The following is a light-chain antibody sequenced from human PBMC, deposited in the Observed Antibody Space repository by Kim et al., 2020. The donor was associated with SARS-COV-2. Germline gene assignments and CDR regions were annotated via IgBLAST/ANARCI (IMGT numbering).Light chain of an antibody. CDR1: QSVSSD. CDR3: QQRSNWPPT. CDR2: DAL. Sequence: LSPGDRATPSCEASQSVSSDPAWYQQKPGQAPRRVIYDALNTATGIPDRFSGSGSGTDFTLTISSLEPEDFAVYYCQQRSNWPPTFGQGTKVDIK. J-gene: IGKJ1*01. V-gene: IGKV3-11*01.